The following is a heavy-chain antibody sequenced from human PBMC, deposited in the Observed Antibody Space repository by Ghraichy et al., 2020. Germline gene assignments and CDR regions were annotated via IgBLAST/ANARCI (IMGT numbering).Heavy chain of an antibody. Sequence: GESLRLSCAASGFTFSCYSMNWVRQAPGKGLEWVSYISNSGSAIYYADSVKGRFTISRDNAKSSLYVQMNSLRDEDTGIYYCARVSGAPRVRGLDVWGQGTTVSVSS. CDR2: ISNSGSAI. CDR1: GFTFSCYS. D-gene: IGHD1-14*01. CDR3: ARVSGAPRVRGLDV. J-gene: IGHJ6*02. V-gene: IGHV3-48*02.